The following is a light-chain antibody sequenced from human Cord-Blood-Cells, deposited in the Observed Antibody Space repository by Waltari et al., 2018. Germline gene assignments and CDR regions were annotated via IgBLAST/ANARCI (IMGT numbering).Light chain of an antibody. V-gene: IGLV1-44*01. CDR3: AAWDDSLNARV. Sequence: QSVLTQPPSASGTPGQRVTISCSGSSSNIGSNTVNWYQQLPGTAPKLLIYSNKQRPSGVPGRFSGSKSGTSASLAISGLQSEDEADYYCAAWDDSLNARVFGGGTKLTVL. J-gene: IGLJ3*02. CDR1: SSNIGSNT. CDR2: SNK.